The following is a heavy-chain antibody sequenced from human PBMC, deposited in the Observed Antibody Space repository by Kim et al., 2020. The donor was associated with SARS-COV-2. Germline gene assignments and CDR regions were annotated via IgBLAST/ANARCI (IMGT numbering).Heavy chain of an antibody. Sequence: GGSLRLSCAASGFTFSSYSMNWVRQAPGKGLEWVSSISSSSSSYIYYADSVKGRFTISSDNAKNSLYLQMNSLRAEDTAVYYCARDRIAAADTHYYYYYGMDVWGQGTTVTVSS. D-gene: IGHD6-13*01. CDR1: GFTFSSYS. J-gene: IGHJ6*02. CDR2: ISSSSSSYI. CDR3: ARDRIAAADTHYYYYYGMDV. V-gene: IGHV3-21*01.